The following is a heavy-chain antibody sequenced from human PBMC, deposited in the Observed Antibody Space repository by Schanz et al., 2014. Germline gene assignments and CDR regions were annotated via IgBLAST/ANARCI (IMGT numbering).Heavy chain of an antibody. J-gene: IGHJ6*02. D-gene: IGHD6-13*01. CDR1: RFAFSNCG. Sequence: QAQLVESGGGVVQPGGSLRLSCAASRFAFSNCGMHWVRQAPGKGLEWVAFIRYDASNEYYADSVKGRFTISRDNSKNTLYLQMNSLRPDDTAVYYCARDNLVSSSWYNYYGMDVWGQGTTVTVSS. CDR2: IRYDASNE. CDR3: ARDNLVSSSWYNYYGMDV. V-gene: IGHV3-30*02.